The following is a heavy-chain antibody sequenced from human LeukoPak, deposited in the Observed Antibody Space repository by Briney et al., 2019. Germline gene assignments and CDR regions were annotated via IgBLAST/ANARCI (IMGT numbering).Heavy chain of an antibody. Sequence: SSEALSLTCSVSGVSISSSAYYWAWIRQPPGKGLEWIGSIYYSVSSHYNPSLRSRVTISVDTSKNQFSLKLRSVTAADTAVYYCARRRNWNYESHFDYWGQGTLVTVSS. D-gene: IGHD1-7*01. V-gene: IGHV4-39*07. CDR3: ARRRNWNYESHFDY. J-gene: IGHJ4*02. CDR2: IYYSVSS. CDR1: GVSISSSAYY.